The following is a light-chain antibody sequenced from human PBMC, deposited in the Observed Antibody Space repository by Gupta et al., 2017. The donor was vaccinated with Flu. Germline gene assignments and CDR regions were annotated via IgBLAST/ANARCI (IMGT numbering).Light chain of an antibody. CDR3: QQSESNRLT. V-gene: IGKV1-39*01. CDR1: QSISSY. CDR2: AAS. Sequence: DIQMTQSPSSLSASVGDRVTITCRASQSISSYLNWYQQKPGKAPKLLIYAASSLQSGVPSRFSGSGSGTDFTLTISSLQPEDFATYYCQQSESNRLTFGGGTKVEIK. J-gene: IGKJ4*01.